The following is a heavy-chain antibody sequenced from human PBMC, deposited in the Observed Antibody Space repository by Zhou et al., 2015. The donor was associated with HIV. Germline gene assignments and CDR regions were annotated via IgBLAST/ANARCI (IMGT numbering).Heavy chain of an antibody. Sequence: QVQLVQSGAEVKKPGASVKVSCKASGYTFTSYGISWVRQAPGQGLEWMGWISAYNGNTNYAQKLQGRVTMTTDTSTSTVYMELRSLRSDDTAVYYCARDLDIVIVPAAAGDAFDIWAKGQWSPSLQ. V-gene: IGHV1-18*01. CDR3: ARDLDIVIVPAAAGDAFDI. CDR2: ISAYNGNT. D-gene: IGHD2-2*03. CDR1: GYTFTSYG. J-gene: IGHJ3*02.